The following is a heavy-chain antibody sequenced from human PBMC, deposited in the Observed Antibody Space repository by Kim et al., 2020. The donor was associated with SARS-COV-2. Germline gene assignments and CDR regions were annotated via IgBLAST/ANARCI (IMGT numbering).Heavy chain of an antibody. CDR1: GGSISSYY. D-gene: IGHD5-12*01. J-gene: IGHJ6*02. V-gene: IGHV4-59*01. Sequence: SETLSLTCTVSGGSISSYYWSWIRQPPGKGLEWIGSIYYSGSTNYNPSLKSRVTISVDTSKNQFSLKLSSVTAADTAVYYCARNSGYDRARGYYYYGMDVWGQGTTVTVSS. CDR2: IYYSGST. CDR3: ARNSGYDRARGYYYYGMDV.